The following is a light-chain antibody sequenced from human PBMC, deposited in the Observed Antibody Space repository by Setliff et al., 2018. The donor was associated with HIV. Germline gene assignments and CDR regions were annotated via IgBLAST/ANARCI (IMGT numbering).Light chain of an antibody. CDR1: RDIGRYNL. J-gene: IGLJ1*01. V-gene: IGLV2-23*01. Sequence: RDIGRYNLVSWYQQYPGKAPKLMIYQATKRPSGVSNRFSGSKSGNTASLTISGLQAEDEADYYCCSNTGSNTYVFGSGTKVTVL. CDR2: QAT. CDR3: CSNTGSNTYV.